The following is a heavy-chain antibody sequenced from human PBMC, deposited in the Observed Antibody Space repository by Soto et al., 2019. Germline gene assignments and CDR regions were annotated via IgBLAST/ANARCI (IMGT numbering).Heavy chain of an antibody. V-gene: IGHV1-18*01. Sequence: GASVNVSCKASGYTFTSSVISWVRHAPGQGLEWMGWISAYNGNTNYAQKLQGRVTMTTDTSTSTAYMELRSLRSDDTAVYYCARDDGTRDYYYYYGMDVWGQGTTVTVSS. J-gene: IGHJ6*02. CDR2: ISAYNGNT. CDR3: ARDDGTRDYYYYYGMDV. CDR1: GYTFTSSV.